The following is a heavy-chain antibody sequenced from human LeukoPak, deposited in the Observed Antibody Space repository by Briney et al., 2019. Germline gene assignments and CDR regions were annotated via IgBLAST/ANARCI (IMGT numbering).Heavy chain of an antibody. V-gene: IGHV1-18*01. CDR1: GYTFTSYG. Sequence: ASVKVSCKASGYTFTSYGISWVRQAPGQGLEWMGWISAHNGNTNYAQKLQGRVTMTTDTSTSTAYMELRSLRSDDTAVYYCARSHSSSWYGDWFDPWGQGTLVTVSS. D-gene: IGHD6-13*01. CDR2: ISAHNGNT. J-gene: IGHJ5*02. CDR3: ARSHSSSWYGDWFDP.